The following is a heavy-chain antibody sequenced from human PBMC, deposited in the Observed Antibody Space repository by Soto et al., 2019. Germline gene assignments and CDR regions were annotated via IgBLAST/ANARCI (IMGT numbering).Heavy chain of an antibody. CDR2: IYYSGST. CDR3: ARHYSSGSRNCFDP. J-gene: IGHJ5*02. Sequence: SETLSLTCSVSGGSINSSSYFWGWVRQPPGKGLEWIGSIYYSGSTYYNPSLRSRVTISVDTSKNQFSLKLSSVTAADTAVFYCARHYSSGSRNCFDPCGQRTLVTVSS. D-gene: IGHD6-19*01. CDR1: GGSINSSSYF. V-gene: IGHV4-39*01.